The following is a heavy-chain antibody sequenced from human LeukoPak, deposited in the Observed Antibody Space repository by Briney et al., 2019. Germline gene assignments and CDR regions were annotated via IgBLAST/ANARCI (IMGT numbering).Heavy chain of an antibody. CDR1: GYTFTSYA. D-gene: IGHD2-15*01. CDR2: INAGNGNT. V-gene: IGHV1-3*01. Sequence: ASVKVSCKASGYTFTSYAMHWVRQAPGQRLEWMGWINAGNGNTKYSQKFQGRVTITRDTSASTAYMELSSLRSEDTAVYYCASPGSYCSGGSCYGYFQHWGQGTLVTVSS. CDR3: ASPGSYCSGGSCYGYFQH. J-gene: IGHJ1*01.